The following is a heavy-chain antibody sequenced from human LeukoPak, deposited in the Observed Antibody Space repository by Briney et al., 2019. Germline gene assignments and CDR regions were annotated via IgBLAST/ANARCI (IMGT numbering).Heavy chain of an antibody. D-gene: IGHD6-13*01. J-gene: IGHJ4*02. CDR3: AKPRASSWHSDY. CDR2: ISGSGGST. CDR1: GFTFSSYA. Sequence: GASLRLSCAASGFTFSSYAMSWVRQAPGKGLEWVSAISGSGGSTYYADSVKGRFTISRDNSKNTLYLQMNSLRAEDTAVYYCAKPRASSWHSDYWGQGTLVTVSS. V-gene: IGHV3-23*01.